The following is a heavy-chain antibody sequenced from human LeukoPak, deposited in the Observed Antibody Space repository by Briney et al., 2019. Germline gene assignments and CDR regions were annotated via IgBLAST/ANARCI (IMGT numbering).Heavy chain of an antibody. V-gene: IGHV3-30-3*01. CDR2: ISYDGSNK. D-gene: IGHD3-10*01. J-gene: IGHJ4*02. CDR1: GFTFSSYA. CDR3: ARDRITMVRGVPR. Sequence: PGGSLRLSCAASGFTFSSYAMHWVRQAPGKGLEWVAVISYDGSNKYYADSVKGRFTISRDNSKNTLYLQMNSLRAEDTAVYYCARDRITMVRGVPRWGQGTLVTVSS.